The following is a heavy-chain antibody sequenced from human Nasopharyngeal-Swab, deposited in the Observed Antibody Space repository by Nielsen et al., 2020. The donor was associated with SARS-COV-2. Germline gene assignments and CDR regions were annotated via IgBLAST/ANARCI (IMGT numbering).Heavy chain of an antibody. J-gene: IGHJ4*02. Sequence: GESLKISCAASGFIFSGSSLHWVRQASGKGLEWIGRIRSRANSYATVYAASVKGRITISRDDSKNTAYLQMNSLKTEDTAVYYCARAKDDSSGSLFYNWGQGNLVTVSS. D-gene: IGHD3-22*01. CDR2: IRSRANSYAT. CDR3: ARAKDDSSGSLFYN. CDR1: GFIFSGSS. V-gene: IGHV3-73*01.